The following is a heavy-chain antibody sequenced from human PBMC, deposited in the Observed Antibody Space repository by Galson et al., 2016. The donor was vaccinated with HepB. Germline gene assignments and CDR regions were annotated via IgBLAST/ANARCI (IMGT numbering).Heavy chain of an antibody. V-gene: IGHV3-7*03. CDR2: IKPDGRET. Sequence: SLRLSCAASGFTFSEDWMTWVRQAPGKGLEWVANIKPDGRETYYVDSVKGRFTISRDNAKNSLYLQMSSLRAEDKAVYYCTKKTYYYDTIPNGWFGPWGQGTLVAVSS. CDR1: GFTFSEDW. J-gene: IGHJ5*02. CDR3: TKKTYYYDTIPNGWFGP. D-gene: IGHD3-22*01.